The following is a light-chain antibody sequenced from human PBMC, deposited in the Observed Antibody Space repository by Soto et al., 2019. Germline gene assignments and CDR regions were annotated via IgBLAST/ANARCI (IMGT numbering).Light chain of an antibody. CDR3: EQYCGSRGFT. J-gene: IGKJ3*01. V-gene: IGKV3-20*01. CDR1: QSVSSSY. Sequence: EIVLTQSPGTLSLSPGERATLSCRASQSVSSSYLAWYQQKPGQAPRLLIYGASGRATGIPDRFSGSGAGTEFPVTISSLEPEDCAVDYCEQYCGSRGFTFGPGTKVDIK. CDR2: GAS.